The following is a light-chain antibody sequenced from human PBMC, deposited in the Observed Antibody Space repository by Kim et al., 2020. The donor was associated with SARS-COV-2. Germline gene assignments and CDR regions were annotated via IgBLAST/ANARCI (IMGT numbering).Light chain of an antibody. CDR1: NIGSKN. CDR3: QVWDSSTCV. CDR2: RDS. J-gene: IGLJ2*01. Sequence: SYELTQPLSASVALGQTARITCGGNNIGSKNVHWYQQKPGQAPVLVIYRDSNRPSGIPERFSGCNSGNTATMTISRAQAGDEADYYCQVWDSSTCVFGGG. V-gene: IGLV3-9*01.